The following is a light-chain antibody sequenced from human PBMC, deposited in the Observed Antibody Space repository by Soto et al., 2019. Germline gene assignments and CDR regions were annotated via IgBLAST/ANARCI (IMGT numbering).Light chain of an antibody. CDR3: QQYGSSRGT. Sequence: EIVLTQSPGTLSLSPGERATLSCRASQSVSSSYLAWYQQKPGQAPRLLIYGASSRATGIPDRFSGSGSGIDFSLTISRLEPEDFAVYCRQQYGSSRGTCGHGTKVELE. CDR1: QSVSSSY. V-gene: IGKV3-20*01. CDR2: GAS. J-gene: IGKJ1*01.